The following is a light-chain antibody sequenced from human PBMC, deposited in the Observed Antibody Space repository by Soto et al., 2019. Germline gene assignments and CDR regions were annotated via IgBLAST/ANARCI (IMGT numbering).Light chain of an antibody. CDR1: SSDVGGYDY. CDR3: TSYAGNRRYV. V-gene: IGLV2-8*01. Sequence: SALTQPPSASGSPGQSVTISCTGVSSDVGGYDYVLWYQQYPGKAPKLIIFEVNKRPSGVPDRFSGSKSGNTASLTVSGLHSDDEFVYGDTSYAGNRRYVFGPGTRFTAL. CDR2: EVN. J-gene: IGLJ1*01.